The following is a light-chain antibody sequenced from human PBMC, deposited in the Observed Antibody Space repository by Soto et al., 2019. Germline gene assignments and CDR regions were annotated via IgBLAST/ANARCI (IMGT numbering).Light chain of an antibody. V-gene: IGKV3-11*01. Sequence: EIILTQSPATLSLSPGERATLSCTASQSVAPYFLGYQQKPGQSPRLLIYEVSKRATGIPDRLSGTGSGSDFPLTISSLEPEDSAVYFCQQRSVWPPITFGQGTRMEIK. CDR1: QSVAPY. J-gene: IGKJ5*01. CDR3: QQRSVWPPIT. CDR2: EVS.